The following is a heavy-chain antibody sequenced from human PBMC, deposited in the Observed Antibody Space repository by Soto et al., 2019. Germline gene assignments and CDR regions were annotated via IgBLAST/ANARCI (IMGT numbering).Heavy chain of an antibody. V-gene: IGHV3-30*18. CDR3: AKVPHSSGDY. Sequence: QVQLVESGGGVVQPGRSLRLSCAASGFTFSSYGMHWVRQAPGKGLEWVAVISYDGSNKYYADSVKGRFTISRDNSKNTLYLQMNSLRADDTAVYYCAKVPHSSGDYWGQGTLVTVSS. CDR2: ISYDGSNK. J-gene: IGHJ4*02. D-gene: IGHD6-25*01. CDR1: GFTFSSYG.